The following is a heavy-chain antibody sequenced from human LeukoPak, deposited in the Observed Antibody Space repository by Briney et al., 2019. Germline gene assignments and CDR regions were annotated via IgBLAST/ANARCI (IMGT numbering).Heavy chain of an antibody. V-gene: IGHV3-7*01. CDR1: GFTFSSYW. CDR3: ARYKAQWLVLVEYYFDY. CDR2: IKQDGSEK. D-gene: IGHD6-19*01. J-gene: IGHJ4*02. Sequence: GGSLRLSCAASGFTFSSYWMSWVRQAPGKGLEWVANIKQDGSEKSYVDSVKGRFTISRDNAKNSLYLQMNSLRAEDTAVYYCARYKAQWLVLVEYYFDYWGQGTLVTVSS.